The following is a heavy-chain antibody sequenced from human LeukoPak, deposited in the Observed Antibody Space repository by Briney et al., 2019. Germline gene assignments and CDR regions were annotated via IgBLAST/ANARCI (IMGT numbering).Heavy chain of an antibody. CDR2: IKQDGSEK. D-gene: IGHD3-10*02. CDR3: AELGITMIGGV. J-gene: IGHJ6*04. CDR1: GFTFTNYW. V-gene: IGHV3-7*01. Sequence: GGSLRLSCIASGFTFTNYWMSWVRQAPGKGLEWVANIKQDGSEKYYVDSVKGRFTISRDNAKNSLYLQMNSLRAEDTAVYYCAELGITMIGGVWGKGTTVTISS.